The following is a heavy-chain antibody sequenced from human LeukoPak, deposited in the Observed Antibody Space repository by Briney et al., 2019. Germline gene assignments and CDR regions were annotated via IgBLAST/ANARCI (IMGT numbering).Heavy chain of an antibody. CDR3: ARSRWGGWLGEVDY. V-gene: IGHV1-69*04. CDR1: GYTFTSYG. J-gene: IGHJ4*02. D-gene: IGHD5-24*01. Sequence: ASVKVSCKASGYTFTSYGITWVRQAPGQGLEWMGRIIPILGIANYAQKFQGRVTITADKSTSTSFMELSSLRSEDTAVYYCARSRWGGWLGEVDYWGQGTLVTVSS. CDR2: IIPILGIA.